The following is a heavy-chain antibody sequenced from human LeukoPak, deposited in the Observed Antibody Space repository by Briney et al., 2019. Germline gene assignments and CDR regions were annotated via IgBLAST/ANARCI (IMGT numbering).Heavy chain of an antibody. CDR2: IYYSGST. J-gene: IGHJ4*02. V-gene: IGHV4-39*07. CDR3: ASCMVRGIDY. Sequence: SETLSLTCTVSGGSISSSSYYWGWIRQPPGKGLEWIGSIYYSGSTYYNPSLKSRVTISVDTSKNQFSLKLSSVTAADTAVYYCASCMVRGIDYWGQGTLVTVSS. D-gene: IGHD3-10*01. CDR1: GGSISSSSYY.